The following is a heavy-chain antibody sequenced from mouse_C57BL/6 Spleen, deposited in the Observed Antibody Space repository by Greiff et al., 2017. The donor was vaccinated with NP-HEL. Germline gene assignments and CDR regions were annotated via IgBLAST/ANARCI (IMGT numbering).Heavy chain of an antibody. CDR1: GYTFTSYW. Sequence: QVQLQQPGAELVKPGASVKLSCKASGYTFTSYWMHWVKQRPGQGLEWIGMIHPNSGSTNYNEKVKSKATLTVDKSSSTAYMQLSSLTSEDSAVYYCARSSPYYGSSPWYFDYWGQGTTLTVSS. V-gene: IGHV1-64*01. CDR3: ARSSPYYGSSPWYFDY. D-gene: IGHD1-1*01. CDR2: IHPNSGST. J-gene: IGHJ2*01.